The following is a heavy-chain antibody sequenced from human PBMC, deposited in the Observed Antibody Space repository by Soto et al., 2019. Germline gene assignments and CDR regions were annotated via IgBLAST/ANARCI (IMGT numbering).Heavy chain of an antibody. Sequence: ASVKVSCKASGYTFTGYYMHWVRQAPGQGLEWMGWINPNSGGRNYAQKFQGWVTMTRDTSISTAYMELSRLRSDDTAVYYCASPIFIPGGFDYWAQGTMVTVSS. V-gene: IGHV1-2*04. CDR2: INPNSGGR. J-gene: IGHJ4*02. CDR3: ASPIFIPGGFDY. D-gene: IGHD2-15*01. CDR1: GYTFTGYY.